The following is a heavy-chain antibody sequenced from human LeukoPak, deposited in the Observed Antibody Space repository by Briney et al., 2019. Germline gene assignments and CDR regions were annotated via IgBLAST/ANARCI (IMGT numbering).Heavy chain of an antibody. V-gene: IGHV4-34*01. CDR3: ARGTVLMGYASFDY. Sequence: SETLSLTCAVYGGSFRGYYWTWIRQPPGKGLEWIGEVLHSGATNYSPSLKSRLTVTVDTSKNHFSLKLASVTAADTAVYYCARGTVLMGYASFDYWGQGALVTVSS. CDR2: VLHSGAT. D-gene: IGHD2-8*01. CDR1: GGSFRGYY. J-gene: IGHJ4*02.